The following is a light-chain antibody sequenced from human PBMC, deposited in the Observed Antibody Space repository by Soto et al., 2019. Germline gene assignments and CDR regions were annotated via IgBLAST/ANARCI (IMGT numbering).Light chain of an antibody. CDR3: QQSSNSPMYT. CDR1: QSIAYY. V-gene: IGKV1-39*01. CDR2: AAS. J-gene: IGKJ2*01. Sequence: DIQMTQSPSSLSASVGDRVTITCRASQSIAYYVNWFQQKPGKAPKLLFYAASSLQSGVPSRFSGSGSGTDFTLTISSLQPEDFATYYCQQSSNSPMYTFGQGT.